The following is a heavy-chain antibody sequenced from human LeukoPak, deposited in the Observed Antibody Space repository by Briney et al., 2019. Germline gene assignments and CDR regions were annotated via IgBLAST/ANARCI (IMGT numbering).Heavy chain of an antibody. Sequence: SETLSLTCAVYGGSFSGYYWSWIRQPPGKGLEWIGEINHSGSTNYNPSLKSRVTISVDTSKNQFSLKLSSVTAADTAVYYCARAGYCSGGSCPGAFDIWGQGTMVTVSS. CDR1: GGSFSGYY. CDR3: ARAGYCSGGSCPGAFDI. D-gene: IGHD2-15*01. CDR2: INHSGST. J-gene: IGHJ3*02. V-gene: IGHV4-34*01.